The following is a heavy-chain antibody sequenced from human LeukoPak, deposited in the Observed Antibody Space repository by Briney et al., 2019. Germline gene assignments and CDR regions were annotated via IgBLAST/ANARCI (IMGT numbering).Heavy chain of an antibody. J-gene: IGHJ5*02. D-gene: IGHD1-26*01. V-gene: IGHV1-18*01. CDR3: ARGGVVGATVHPPSADP. CDR2: ISAYNGNT. CDR1: GYTFTSYG. Sequence: ASVTVSCKASGYTFTSYGISWVRQAPGQGLEWMGWISAYNGNTNYAQKLQGRVAMTTDTSTSTAYMELRSLRSDDTAVYYCARGGVVGATVHPPSADPWGQGTLVTVSS.